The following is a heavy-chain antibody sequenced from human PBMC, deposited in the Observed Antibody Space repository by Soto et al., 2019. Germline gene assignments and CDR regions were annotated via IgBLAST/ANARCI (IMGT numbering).Heavy chain of an antibody. J-gene: IGHJ4*02. D-gene: IGHD3-10*02. CDR1: GYTFTSYY. CDR2: INPSGGST. V-gene: IGHV1-46*01. CDR3: ARDDDVLYYFDY. Sequence: ASVKVSCKASGYTFTSYYIHWVRQAPGQGLEWMGIINPSGGSTSYTQKFQGRVTMSRDTSTSTVYMELSSLRSEDTAVYYCARDDDVLYYFDYWGQGTLVTVSS.